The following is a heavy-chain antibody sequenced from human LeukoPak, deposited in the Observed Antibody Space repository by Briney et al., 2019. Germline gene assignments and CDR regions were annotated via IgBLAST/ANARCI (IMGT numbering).Heavy chain of an antibody. CDR1: GGTFSSYA. CDR3: ARVGEMATEIDY. V-gene: IGHV1-69*13. J-gene: IGHJ4*02. Sequence: SVKVSCKASGGTFSSYAISWVRQAPGQGLEWMGGIIPIFGTANNAQKFQGRVTITADESTSTAYMELSSLRSEDTAVYYCARVGEMATEIDYWGQGTLVTVSS. D-gene: IGHD5-24*01. CDR2: IIPIFGTA.